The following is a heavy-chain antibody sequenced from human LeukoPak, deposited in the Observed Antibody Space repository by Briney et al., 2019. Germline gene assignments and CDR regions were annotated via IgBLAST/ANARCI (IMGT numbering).Heavy chain of an antibody. CDR3: ARSGLGELSLEFDY. CDR1: GYSFSNYW. D-gene: IGHD3-16*02. J-gene: IGHJ4*02. CDR2: IYPSDSDT. Sequence: GESLKISCKGFGYSFSNYWIAWVRQMPGKGLEWMGIIYPSDSDTRYSPSFQGQVTISADKSISTAYLQWSSLKASDTAIYYCARSGLGELSLEFDYWGQGTLVTVSS. V-gene: IGHV5-51*01.